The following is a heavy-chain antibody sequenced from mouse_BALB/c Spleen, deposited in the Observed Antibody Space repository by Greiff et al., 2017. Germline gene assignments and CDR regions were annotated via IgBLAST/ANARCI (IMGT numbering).Heavy chain of an antibody. CDR1: GYTFTSYY. J-gene: IGHJ2*01. CDR2: INPSNGGT. D-gene: IGHD2-3*01. Sequence: QVQLQQSGAELVKPGASVKLSCKASGYTFTSYYMYWVKQRPGQGLEWIGEINPSNGGTNFNEKFKSKATLTVDKSSSTAYMQLSSLTSEDSAVYYCTRSVYVDYWGQGTTLTVSS. V-gene: IGHV1S81*02. CDR3: TRSVYVDY.